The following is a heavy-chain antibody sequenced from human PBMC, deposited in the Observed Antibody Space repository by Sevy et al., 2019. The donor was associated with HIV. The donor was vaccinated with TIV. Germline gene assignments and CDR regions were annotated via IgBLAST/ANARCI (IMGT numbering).Heavy chain of an antibody. Sequence: ASVKVSCEASGFSFTAYFIHWVRQAPGQGLEWMGWINPNSGGTNYAQKFQGRVTMTSDASIRAAYMELTSLTSDDTAVYYCARDRFIFGSGPPASWGQGTLVTVSS. CDR2: INPNSGGT. CDR1: GFSFTAYF. CDR3: ARDRFIFGSGPPAS. D-gene: IGHD2-15*01. J-gene: IGHJ5*02. V-gene: IGHV1-2*02.